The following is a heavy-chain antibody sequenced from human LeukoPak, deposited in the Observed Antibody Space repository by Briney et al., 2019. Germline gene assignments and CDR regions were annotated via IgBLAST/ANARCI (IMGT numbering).Heavy chain of an antibody. D-gene: IGHD3-3*01. J-gene: IGHJ4*02. CDR2: IRYDGSNK. CDR3: AKVRFLEWLPNYFDY. Sequence: GGSLRLSCAASGFTFSSYGMHWVRQAPGKGLEWVAFIRYDGSNKYYADSVKGRFTISRDNSKNTLHLQMNSLRAEDTAVYYCAKVRFLEWLPNYFDYWGQGTLVTVSS. V-gene: IGHV3-30*02. CDR1: GFTFSSYG.